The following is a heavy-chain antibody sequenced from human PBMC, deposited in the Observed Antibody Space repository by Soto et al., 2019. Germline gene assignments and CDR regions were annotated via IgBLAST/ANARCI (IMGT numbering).Heavy chain of an antibody. J-gene: IGHJ4*02. Sequence: AGGSLRLSCAASGFTFDDYAMHWVRQAPGKGLEWVSGISWNSGSIGYADSVKGRFTISRDNAKNSLYLQMNSLRAEDTALYYCAKDMGEDGYNTFPDYWGQGTLVAVYS. CDR3: AKDMGEDGYNTFPDY. D-gene: IGHD5-12*01. V-gene: IGHV3-9*01. CDR2: ISWNSGSI. CDR1: GFTFDDYA.